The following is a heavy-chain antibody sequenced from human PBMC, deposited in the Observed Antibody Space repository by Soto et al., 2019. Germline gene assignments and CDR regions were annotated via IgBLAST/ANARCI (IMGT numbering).Heavy chain of an antibody. Sequence: QVQLVQSGTEVTKPGSSVQVSCKVSGDTFRSNGISWVRQVPGQGLDWMGGIIPIYGTVNYALKFLGRVTITADRSTSTAYRKWGGRRPEDTGVYYCGGEGGVTGMTTFLDSWGQGTVVTVPP. CDR1: GDTFRSNG. J-gene: IGHJ5*01. V-gene: IGHV1-69*14. CDR2: IIPIYGTV. CDR3: GGEGGVTGMTTFLDS. D-gene: IGHD4-4*01.